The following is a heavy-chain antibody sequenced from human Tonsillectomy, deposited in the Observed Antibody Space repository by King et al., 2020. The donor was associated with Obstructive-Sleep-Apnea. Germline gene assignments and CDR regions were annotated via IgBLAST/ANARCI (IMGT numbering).Heavy chain of an antibody. CDR2: IYYSGST. V-gene: IGHV4-39*07. CDR1: GGSISRTTYY. CDR3: ARGERAEVVIGI. Sequence: LQLQESGPGLVKPSETLSLTCTVSGGSISRTTYYWGWIRQPPGTGLEWIGGIYYSGSTYYHPSLKSRVTISADTSKNQFSLKLSSVTAADTAIYYCARGERAEVVIGIWGQGTMVTVSP. D-gene: IGHD3-22*01. J-gene: IGHJ3*02.